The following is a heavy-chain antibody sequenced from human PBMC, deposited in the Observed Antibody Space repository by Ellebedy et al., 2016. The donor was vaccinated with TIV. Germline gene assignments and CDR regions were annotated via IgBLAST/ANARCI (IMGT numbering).Heavy chain of an antibody. V-gene: IGHV3-53*01. CDR3: ARVRSSAFEI. J-gene: IGHJ3*02. CDR2: IYTGDST. Sequence: GESLKISCAASGFSVSSNYVSWVRQAPGKGLEWVSYIYTGDSTYHADSVKGRFTISRYNSKNTVSLQMNSLRVEDTAVYYCARVRSSAFEIWGQGTMVTVSS. CDR1: GFSVSSNY.